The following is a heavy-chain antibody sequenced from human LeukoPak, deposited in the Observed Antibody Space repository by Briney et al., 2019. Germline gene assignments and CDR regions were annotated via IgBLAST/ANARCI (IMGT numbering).Heavy chain of an antibody. CDR2: INTNTGNP. J-gene: IGHJ4*02. Sequence: ASVKVSCKASGYTFTSYAMNWVRQAPGQGLEWMGWINTNTGNPTYAQGFTGRFVFSLDTSVSTAYLQISSLKAEDTAVYYCARVHSSYFDWLLHFDYWGQGTLVTVSS. CDR3: ARVHSSYFDWLLHFDY. CDR1: GYTFTSYA. V-gene: IGHV7-4-1*02. D-gene: IGHD3-9*01.